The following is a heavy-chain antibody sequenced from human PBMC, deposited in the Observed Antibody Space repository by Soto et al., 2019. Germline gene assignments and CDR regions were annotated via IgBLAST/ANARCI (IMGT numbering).Heavy chain of an antibody. V-gene: IGHV4-34*02. CDR3: ARGVGTTNKL. D-gene: IGHD1-26*01. CDR1: GGSLSGYY. Sequence: QVQLQQWGAGLLKPSETLSLTCAVYGGSLSGYYWTWIRQPPGKGLEWIGEITHSGSTNYNPSLERRVTISVDTSRNQFSLKLSSVTAADTAVYYCARGVGTTNKLWGQGTLVTVSS. J-gene: IGHJ4*02. CDR2: ITHSGST.